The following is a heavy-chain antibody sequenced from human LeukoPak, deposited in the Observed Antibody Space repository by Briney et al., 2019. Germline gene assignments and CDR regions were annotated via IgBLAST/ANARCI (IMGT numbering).Heavy chain of an antibody. J-gene: IGHJ3*02. V-gene: IGHV3-30*18. CDR3: AKDHGGIAI. D-gene: IGHD6-13*01. CDR2: ISYDGSNK. Sequence: PGGSLRLSCAASGFTFSSYEMNWVRQAPGKGLEWVAVISYDGSNKYYADSVKGRFTISRDNSKNTLYLQMNSLRAEDTAVYYCAKDHGGIAIWGQGTMVTVSS. CDR1: GFTFSSYE.